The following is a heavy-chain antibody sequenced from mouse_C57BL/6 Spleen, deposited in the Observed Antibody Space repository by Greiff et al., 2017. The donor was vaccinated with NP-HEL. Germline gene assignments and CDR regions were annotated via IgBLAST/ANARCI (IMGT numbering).Heavy chain of an antibody. Sequence: QVQLKESGAELVKPGASVKISCKASGYAFSSYWMNWVKQRPGKGLEWIGQIYPGDGDTNYNGKFKGKATLTADKSSSTAYMQLSSLTSEDSAVYFCARPYYSNYVGFAYWGQGTLVTVSA. CDR1: GYAFSSYW. CDR3: ARPYYSNYVGFAY. V-gene: IGHV1-80*01. J-gene: IGHJ3*01. CDR2: IYPGDGDT. D-gene: IGHD2-5*01.